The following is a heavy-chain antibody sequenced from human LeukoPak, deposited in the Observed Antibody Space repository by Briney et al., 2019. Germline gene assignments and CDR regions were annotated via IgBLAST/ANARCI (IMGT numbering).Heavy chain of an antibody. CDR1: GYTFTSYD. D-gene: IGHD3-10*01. CDR2: INAGNGNT. V-gene: IGHV1-3*01. J-gene: IGHJ4*02. CDR3: ARDRGLLVFDY. Sequence: ASVKVSCKASGYTFTSYDINWVRQATGQGLEWMGWINAGNGNTKYSQKFQGRVTITRDTSASTAYMELSSLRSEDTAVYYCARDRGLLVFDYWGQGTLVTVSS.